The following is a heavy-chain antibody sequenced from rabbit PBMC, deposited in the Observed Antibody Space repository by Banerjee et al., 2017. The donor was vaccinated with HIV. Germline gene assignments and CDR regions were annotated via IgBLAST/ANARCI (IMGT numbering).Heavy chain of an antibody. D-gene: IGHD6-1*01. Sequence: QEQLVESGGGLVQPEGSLTLTCTASGFSFGDRDVMCWVRQAPGKGLEWIACINVATGKPVYATWAKGRFTISRTSSTTVTLRMTSLTAADTATYFCARGDGYAYGGYDLWGPGTLVTVS. V-gene: IGHV1S45*01. CDR2: INVATGKP. J-gene: IGHJ4*01. CDR1: GFSFGDRDV. CDR3: ARGDGYAYGGYDL.